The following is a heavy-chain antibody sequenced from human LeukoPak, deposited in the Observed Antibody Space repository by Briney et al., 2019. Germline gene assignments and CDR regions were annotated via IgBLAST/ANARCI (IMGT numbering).Heavy chain of an antibody. CDR2: ISWNSGSI. D-gene: IGHD2-2*01. CDR3: AKDRGSSTSSLDY. CDR1: GFTFDDYA. Sequence: GGSLRLSCAASGFTFDDYAMHWVRQAPGKGLEWVSGISWNSGSIGYADSVKGRFTISRGNAKNSLYLQMNSLRAEDKALYYCAKDRGSSTSSLDYWGQGTLVTVSS. V-gene: IGHV3-9*01. J-gene: IGHJ4*02.